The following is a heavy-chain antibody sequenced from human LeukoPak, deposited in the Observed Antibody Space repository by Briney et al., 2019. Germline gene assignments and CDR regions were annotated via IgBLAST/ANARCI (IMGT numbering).Heavy chain of an antibody. V-gene: IGHV4-59*01. CDR2: IYYSGCT. J-gene: IGHJ6*02. CDR1: GGSISRYY. Sequence: PSETLSLPCTVSGGSISRYYWSWIRQPPGKGLEWIGYIYYSGCTNFNPSLTSRVTMYVGTTQNQFSLNLTPVTAADTAVYYCASHAYYYHGMDVWGQGTTVTVSS. CDR3: ASHAYYYHGMDV.